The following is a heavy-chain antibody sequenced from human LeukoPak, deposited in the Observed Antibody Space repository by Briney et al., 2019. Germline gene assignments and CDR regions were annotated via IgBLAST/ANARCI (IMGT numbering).Heavy chain of an antibody. CDR3: AREGSGDGYNPLGIDY. J-gene: IGHJ4*02. V-gene: IGHV4-59*01. CDR1: GGSISSYY. Sequence: SETLSLTCTVSGGSISSYYWSWIRQPPGKGLEWIGYIYYSGSTNYNPSLKSRVTISVDTSKNQFSLKLSSVTAADTAVYYCAREGSGDGYNPLGIDYWGQGTLVTVSS. D-gene: IGHD5-24*01. CDR2: IYYSGST.